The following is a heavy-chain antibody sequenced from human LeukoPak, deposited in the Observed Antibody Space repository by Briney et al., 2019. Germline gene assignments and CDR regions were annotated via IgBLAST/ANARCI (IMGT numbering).Heavy chain of an antibody. V-gene: IGHV3-23*01. CDR1: GFTFSNYA. Sequence: GGSLRLSCAASGFTFSNYAMSWVRQPRGKGLEWVSVISRRDDYTYYADSVKGRFTISRDNSKNTLYLQMNTLRAEDTAVYYCANDYRSGSFHDFWGQGTLVTVSS. D-gene: IGHD3-10*01. CDR2: ISRRDDYT. J-gene: IGHJ4*02. CDR3: ANDYRSGSFHDF.